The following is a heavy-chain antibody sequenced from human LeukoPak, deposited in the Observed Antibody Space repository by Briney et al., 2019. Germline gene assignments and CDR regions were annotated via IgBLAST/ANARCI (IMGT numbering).Heavy chain of an antibody. CDR2: ISAYNGNT. CDR3: ARDRSGSGYPNWFDP. D-gene: IGHD3-22*01. J-gene: IGHJ5*02. V-gene: IGHV1-18*01. Sequence: GASVKVSCKASGYTFTSYGISWVRQAPGQGLEWMGWISAYNGNTNYAQKLQGRVTMTTDTSTSTAYMELSSLRSEDTAVYYCARDRSGSGYPNWFDPWGQGTLVTVSS. CDR1: GYTFTSYG.